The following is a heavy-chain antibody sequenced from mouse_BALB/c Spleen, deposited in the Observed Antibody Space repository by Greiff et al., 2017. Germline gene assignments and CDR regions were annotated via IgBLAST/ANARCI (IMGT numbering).Heavy chain of an antibody. CDR1: GDSITSGY. CDR3: ARFTTVVANFDY. D-gene: IGHD1-1*01. Sequence: EVKLVESGPSLVKPSQTLSLTCSVTGDSITSGYWNWIRKFPGNKLEYMGYISYSGSTYYNPSLKSRISITRDTSKNQYYLQLNSVTTEDTATYYCARFTTVVANFDYWGQGTTLTVSS. J-gene: IGHJ2*01. CDR2: ISYSGST. V-gene: IGHV3-8*02.